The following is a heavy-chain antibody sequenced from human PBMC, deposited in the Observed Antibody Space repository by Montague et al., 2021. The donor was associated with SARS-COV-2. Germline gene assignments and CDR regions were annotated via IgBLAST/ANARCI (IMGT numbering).Heavy chain of an antibody. D-gene: IGHD3-22*01. Sequence: SLRLSCPASGFTFSTFWMTWVRQAPGKGLEWVANIKQDGSEKYYVDSVKGRFTISRDNAKNSLYLQLDSLRAEDTAVYYCARGYDSSGYQYWGQGTLVTVSS. J-gene: IGHJ4*02. CDR3: ARGYDSSGYQY. V-gene: IGHV3-7*05. CDR1: GFTFSTFW. CDR2: IKQDGSEK.